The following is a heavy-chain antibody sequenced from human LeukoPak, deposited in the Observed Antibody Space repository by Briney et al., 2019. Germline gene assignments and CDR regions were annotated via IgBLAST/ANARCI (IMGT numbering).Heavy chain of an antibody. D-gene: IGHD3-22*01. CDR2: IISSGGNT. CDR3: ARDYYDTSGYPPEPFDN. V-gene: IGHV3-23*01. J-gene: IGHJ4*02. CDR1: GFTFSRYV. Sequence: GGSLRLSCEASGFTFSRYVMSWVRQAPGKGLEWVSAIISSGGNTYYADSVKGRFTISRDNSKNTLYLQMNSLRAEDTAVYFCARDYYDTSGYPPEPFDNWGQGTLVTVSS.